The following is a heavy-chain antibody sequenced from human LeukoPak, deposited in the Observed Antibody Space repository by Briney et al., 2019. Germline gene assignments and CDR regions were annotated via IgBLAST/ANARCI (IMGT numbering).Heavy chain of an antibody. D-gene: IGHD3-22*01. V-gene: IGHV3-43D*03. CDR2: ISWDGGST. CDR3: ARASGQPGYYESDYYYMDV. CDR1: GFTFDDYA. J-gene: IGHJ6*03. Sequence: GGSLRLSCAASGFTFDDYAMHWVRQAPGKGLEWVSLISWDGGSTYYADSVKGRFTISRDNAKNSLYLQMNSLRAEDTAVYYCARASGQPGYYESDYYYMDVWGKGTTVTVSS.